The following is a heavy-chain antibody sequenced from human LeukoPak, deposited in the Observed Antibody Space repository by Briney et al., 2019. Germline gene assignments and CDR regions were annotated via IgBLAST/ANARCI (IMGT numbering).Heavy chain of an antibody. V-gene: IGHV3-74*01. D-gene: IGHD2/OR15-2a*01. J-gene: IGHJ4*02. CDR3: SRDHDSIPVH. CDR1: GFILVNNW. Sequence: PGGSLRLSCAASGFILVNNWMHWVSQVPGKGLAWISFVNTDGSFKAYADSVKGRFTIFIDNAKNTLYLQMNGLRDEDTAVYYCSRDHDSIPVHWGQGTMVTVSS. CDR2: VNTDGSFK.